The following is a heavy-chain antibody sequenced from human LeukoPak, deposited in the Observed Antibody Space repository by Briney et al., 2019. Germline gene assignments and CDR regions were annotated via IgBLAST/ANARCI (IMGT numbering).Heavy chain of an antibody. CDR3: AKDAGGYYYYYMGV. CDR2: ISWNSGTI. Sequence: PGRSLRLSCAASGFIFDDYAMHWVRQAPGKGLEWVSGISWNSGTIGYADSVKGRFTISRDNAKNSLYPQMNSLRAEDTALYYCAKDAGGYYYYYMGVWGKGTTVTISS. V-gene: IGHV3-9*01. J-gene: IGHJ6*03. CDR1: GFIFDDYA.